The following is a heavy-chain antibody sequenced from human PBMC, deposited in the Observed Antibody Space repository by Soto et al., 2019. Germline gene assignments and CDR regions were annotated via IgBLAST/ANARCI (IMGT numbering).Heavy chain of an antibody. Sequence: QVQLVESGGGVVQPGRSLRLSCAASGFTFSSYGMHWVRQAPGKGLEWVAVIWFDGSNKYYADSVKGRFTISRDNSKNTLYLQMKSLRAEDTAVYYCARDRCGGDCYSLDPWGQGTLVTVSS. CDR3: ARDRCGGDCYSLDP. J-gene: IGHJ5*02. CDR1: GFTFSSYG. CDR2: IWFDGSNK. D-gene: IGHD2-21*02. V-gene: IGHV3-33*01.